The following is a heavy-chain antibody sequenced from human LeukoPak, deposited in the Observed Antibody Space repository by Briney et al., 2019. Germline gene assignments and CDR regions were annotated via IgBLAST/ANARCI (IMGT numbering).Heavy chain of an antibody. CDR1: GGSISSYY. Sequence: PSETLSLTCTVSGGSISSYYWSWIRQPPGKGLEWIGYIYYSGSTNYNPSLKSRVTISVDTSKNQFSLKLSSVTAADTAVYYCARDNTNGGYGYPFDPWGQGTLVTVSS. CDR2: IYYSGST. V-gene: IGHV4-59*01. CDR3: ARDNTNGGYGYPFDP. J-gene: IGHJ5*02. D-gene: IGHD5-12*01.